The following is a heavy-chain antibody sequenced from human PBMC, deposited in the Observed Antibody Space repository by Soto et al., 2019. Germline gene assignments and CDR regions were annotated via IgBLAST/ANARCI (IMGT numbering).Heavy chain of an antibody. V-gene: IGHV4-4*02. CDR1: GGSISSSNW. Sequence: SETLSLTCAVSGGSISSSNWWSWVRQPPGKGLEWIGEIYHSGSTNYNPSLKSRVTISVDKSKNQFSLKLSSVTAADTAVYYCARARAAASTGAFDIWGQGTMVTVSS. CDR2: IYHSGST. CDR3: ARARAAASTGAFDI. D-gene: IGHD6-13*01. J-gene: IGHJ3*02.